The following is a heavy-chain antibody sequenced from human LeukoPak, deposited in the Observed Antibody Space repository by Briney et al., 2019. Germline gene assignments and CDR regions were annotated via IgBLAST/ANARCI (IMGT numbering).Heavy chain of an antibody. Sequence: PGXSLRLSCAASGFTFDDYTMHWVRQAPGKGLEWVSLISWDGGSTYYADSVKGRFTISRVNSKNSLYLQMNSLRTEDTALHYCAKDLRPHADNYFDYWGQGTLVTVSS. J-gene: IGHJ4*02. CDR2: ISWDGGST. CDR3: AKDLRPHADNYFDY. CDR1: GFTFDDYT. V-gene: IGHV3-43*01.